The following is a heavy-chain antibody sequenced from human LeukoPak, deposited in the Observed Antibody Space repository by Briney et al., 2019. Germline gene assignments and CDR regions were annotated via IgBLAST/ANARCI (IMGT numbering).Heavy chain of an antibody. CDR3: TCTREGTGLQFDS. D-gene: IGHD3/OR15-3a*01. J-gene: IGHJ4*02. V-gene: IGHV3-21*01. CDR2: ISSSSSYI. Sequence: GGSLRLSCAASGFTFSSYSMNWVRQAPGKGLEWVSSISSSSSYIYYADSVKGRFTISRDNAKNSLYLQMNSLRVEDTAVYYCTCTREGTGLQFDSWGQGTLVTVSP. CDR1: GFTFSSYS.